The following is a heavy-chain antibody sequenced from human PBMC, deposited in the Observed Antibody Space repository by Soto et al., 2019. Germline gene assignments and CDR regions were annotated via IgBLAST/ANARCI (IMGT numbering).Heavy chain of an antibody. CDR2: TYYRSKWYN. Sequence: SQTLSLTCAISGDSVSSNSAAWNWIRQSPSRGLEWLGRTYYRSKWYNDYAVSVKSRITINPDTSKNQLSLQLNSVTPEDTAVYYCARDPPIAYYDFWNGYGGGMDVWGQGTTVTVS. V-gene: IGHV6-1*01. D-gene: IGHD3-3*01. CDR1: GDSVSSNSAA. CDR3: ARDPPIAYYDFWNGYGGGMDV. J-gene: IGHJ6*02.